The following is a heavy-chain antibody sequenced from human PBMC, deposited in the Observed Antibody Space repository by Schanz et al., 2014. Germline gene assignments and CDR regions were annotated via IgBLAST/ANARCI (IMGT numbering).Heavy chain of an antibody. J-gene: IGHJ4*02. CDR3: ARAGQDYSDSSGYATYYFGN. Sequence: QVQLVQSGGEVKKPGASVKVSCKASGYTFTFTTYGISWVRQAPGQGLEWMGWISAYNGHTNYAQKFQGRVTMTTDTSTSTAYMELSNLRSEDTAVYYCARAGQDYSDSSGYATYYFGNWGQGTLVTVSS. CDR1: GYTFTFTTYG. V-gene: IGHV1-18*01. D-gene: IGHD3-22*01. CDR2: ISAYNGHT.